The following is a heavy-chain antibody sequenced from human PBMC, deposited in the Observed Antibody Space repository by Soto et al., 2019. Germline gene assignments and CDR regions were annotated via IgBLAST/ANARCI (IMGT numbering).Heavy chain of an antibody. CDR1: GGSITSAGSF. V-gene: IGHV4-31*03. J-gene: IGHJ5*02. Sequence: SETLSLTCTVSGGSITSAGSFWSWIRQHPGKGPEWIAFIGYSGATSYNPSLASRVTISVDTSKSQFSLNLRSVNAADTAVYYCARGGASSKWFAPWGQGTLVTVSS. CDR3: ARGGASSKWFAP. CDR2: IGYSGAT. D-gene: IGHD2-15*01.